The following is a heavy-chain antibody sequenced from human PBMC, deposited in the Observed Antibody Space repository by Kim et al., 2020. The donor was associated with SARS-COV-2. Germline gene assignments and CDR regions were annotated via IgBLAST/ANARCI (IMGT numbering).Heavy chain of an antibody. CDR3: ARLGPVTANYYYGMDV. CDR1: GFFVSNTY. J-gene: IGHJ6*02. CDR2: IYTGATT. Sequence: GGSLRLSCAASGFFVSNTYLSWVRQAPGKGLEWVSVIYTGATTYYAGSVRGRFTISRDNSRNTVYLQMNSLRAEDTAVYYCARLGPVTANYYYGMDVWGQGTTVTVSS. V-gene: IGHV3-53*01. D-gene: IGHD2-21*02.